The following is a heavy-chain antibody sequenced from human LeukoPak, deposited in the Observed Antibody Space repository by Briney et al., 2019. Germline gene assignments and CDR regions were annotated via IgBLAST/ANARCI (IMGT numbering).Heavy chain of an antibody. D-gene: IGHD2-2*01. J-gene: IGHJ3*02. CDR2: IYYSGST. CDR3: ARGGDIVVVPAAIGAFDI. Sequence: KPSETLSLTCTVSGGSISSSSYYWGWIRQPPGKGLEWIGSIYYSGSTYYNPSLKSRVTISVDTSKNQFSLKLSSVTAADTAVYYCARGGDIVVVPAAIGAFDIWGQGTMVTVSS. V-gene: IGHV4-39*01. CDR1: GGSISSSSYY.